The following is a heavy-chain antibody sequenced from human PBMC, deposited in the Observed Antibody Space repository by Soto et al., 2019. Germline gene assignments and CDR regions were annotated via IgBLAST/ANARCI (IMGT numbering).Heavy chain of an antibody. J-gene: IGHJ1*01. CDR1: GGSISSYY. D-gene: IGHD3-3*01. CDR2: MYYSGST. V-gene: IGHV4-59*01. Sequence: QVQLQESGPGLVKPSETLSLTCTVSGGSISSYYWSWIRQPPGKGLELIGYMYYSGSTNYNPSLRSRVTISIDTSRNQFSLKLSSVTAADTAVYYCARGTFGVVKDWGRGTLVTVSS. CDR3: ARGTFGVVKD.